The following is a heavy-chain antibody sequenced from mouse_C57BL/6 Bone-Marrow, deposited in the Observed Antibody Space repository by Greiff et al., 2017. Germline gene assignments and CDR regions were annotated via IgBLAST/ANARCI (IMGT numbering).Heavy chain of an antibody. CDR2: IDPETGGT. Sequence: VQLQQSGAELVRPGASVTLSCKASGYTFTDYEMHWVKQTPVHGLEWIGAIDPETGGTAYNQKFKGKAILTADKSSSTAYMELRSLTSEDSAVYYCTRRHYGSSLDYWGQGTTLTVSS. CDR3: TRRHYGSSLDY. CDR1: GYTFTDYE. V-gene: IGHV1-15*01. D-gene: IGHD1-1*01. J-gene: IGHJ2*01.